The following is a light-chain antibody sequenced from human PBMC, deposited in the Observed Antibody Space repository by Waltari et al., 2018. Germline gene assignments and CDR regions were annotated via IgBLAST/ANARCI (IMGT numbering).Light chain of an antibody. CDR1: SSNIGRNY. CDR3: AAWDDSLSGVV. Sequence: QSVLTQPPSASGTPGQRVTISCSGSSSNIGRNYVYWYQQPPGTAPTLLIYRNNQRPSGVPDRFSGSKSGTSASLAISGLRSEDEADYYCAAWDDSLSGVVFGGGTKLTVL. V-gene: IGLV1-47*01. CDR2: RNN. J-gene: IGLJ2*01.